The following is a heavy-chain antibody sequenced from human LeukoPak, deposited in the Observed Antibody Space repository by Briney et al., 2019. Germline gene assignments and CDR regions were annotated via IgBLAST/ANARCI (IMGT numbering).Heavy chain of an antibody. CDR2: IIPIFGTA. CDR3: ARGGVPEWGDYYYGMDV. Sequence: GASVKVSCKASGGTFSSYAISWVRQAPGQGLEWMGGIIPIFGTANYAQKFQGRVTITADESTSTAYMELSSLRSEDTAVYYCARGGVPEWGDYYYGMDVWGQGTTVTVSS. V-gene: IGHV1-69*01. J-gene: IGHJ6*02. CDR1: GGTFSSYA. D-gene: IGHD3-16*01.